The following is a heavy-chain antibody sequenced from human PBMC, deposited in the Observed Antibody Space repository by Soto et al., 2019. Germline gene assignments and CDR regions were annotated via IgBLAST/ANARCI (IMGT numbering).Heavy chain of an antibody. V-gene: IGHV1-46*01. CDR2: INPGDGTT. CDR1: GYSITSHY. CDR3: ERSYVRSRPIDY. J-gene: IGHJ4*02. Sequence: QVQLVQSGAEVKKPGASVKVSCRASGYSITSHYLHCVRQARGQRPEWMGIINPGDGTTKYAQKYQGRISLNGDTSTSTVYMELSSLRSEDTAVYYGERSYVRSRPIDYWGQGTQVTVSS. D-gene: IGHD3-10*02.